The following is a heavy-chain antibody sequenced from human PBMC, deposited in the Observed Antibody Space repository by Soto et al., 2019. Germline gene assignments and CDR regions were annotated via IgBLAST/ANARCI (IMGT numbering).Heavy chain of an antibody. CDR1: GFTFSSYA. J-gene: IGHJ6*03. CDR3: AREGYCSSTSRYYYYYYMDV. CDR2: ISGSGGST. Sequence: GSLRLSCAASGFTFSSYAMSWVRQAPGKGLEWVSGISGSGGSTYYADSVKGRFTISRDNTKNTLYLQMNSLRAEDTAVYYCAREGYCSSTSRYYYYYYMDVWGTGTTVTVSS. D-gene: IGHD2-2*01. V-gene: IGHV3-23*01.